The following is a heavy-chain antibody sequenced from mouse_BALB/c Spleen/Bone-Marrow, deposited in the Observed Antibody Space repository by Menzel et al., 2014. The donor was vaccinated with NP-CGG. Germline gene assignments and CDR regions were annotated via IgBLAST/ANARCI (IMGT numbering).Heavy chain of an antibody. D-gene: IGHD1-1*01. V-gene: IGHV14-3*02. J-gene: IGHJ3*01. CDR1: GFNIKDTY. Sequence: ESGAELVKPGASVKLSRTASGFNIKDTYMHWVKQRPEQGLEWIGRIDPANGNIKYDPKFQGKATITADTSSNTAYLQLSSLTSEDTAVYYCAPYYYGRWFANWGQGTLVTVSA. CDR3: APYYYGRWFAN. CDR2: IDPANGNI.